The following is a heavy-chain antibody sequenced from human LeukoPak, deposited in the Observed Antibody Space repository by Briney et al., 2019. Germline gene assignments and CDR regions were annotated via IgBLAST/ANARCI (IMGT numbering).Heavy chain of an antibody. CDR3: ARDSYNYDYVWGSYRYIPLDY. J-gene: IGHJ4*02. Sequence: ASVKVSCKAAGYTFTGYYMHWERQAPGQGLEWMGWINPNSGGTNYAQKFQGRVTMTRDTSISTAYMELSRLRSDDTAVYYCARDSYNYDYVWGSYRYIPLDYWGQGTLVTLSS. CDR2: INPNSGGT. CDR1: GYTFTGYY. V-gene: IGHV1-2*02. D-gene: IGHD3-16*02.